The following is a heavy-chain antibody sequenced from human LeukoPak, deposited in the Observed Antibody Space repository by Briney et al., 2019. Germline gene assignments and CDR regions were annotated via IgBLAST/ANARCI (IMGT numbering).Heavy chain of an antibody. V-gene: IGHV3-30*02. CDR2: VRNDGSDT. CDR3: ARDRGKDYFDS. CDR1: GLTFTSHG. Sequence: GGSLRLSCTTSGLTFTSHGFHWLRQVVGKRLEWVAFVRNDGSDTYHASSVKGRFSISRDDSKNTLYLQMNSLRPEDTAIYYCARDRGKDYFDSWGQGTQVTVSS. J-gene: IGHJ4*02. D-gene: IGHD4-23*01.